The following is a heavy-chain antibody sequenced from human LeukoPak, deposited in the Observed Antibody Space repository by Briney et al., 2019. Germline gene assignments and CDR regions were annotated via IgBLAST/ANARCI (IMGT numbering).Heavy chain of an antibody. J-gene: IGHJ4*02. D-gene: IGHD3-10*01. CDR3: ARDLDPITMVRGVIIGCDY. CDR2: IWYDGSNK. Sequence: GGSLRLSCAASGFTFSGYGMHWVRQAPGKGLEWVAVIWYDGSNKYYADSVKGRFTISRDNSKNTLYLQMNSLRAEDTAVYYCARDLDPITMVRGVIIGCDYWGQGTLVTVSS. CDR1: GFTFSGYG. V-gene: IGHV3-33*01.